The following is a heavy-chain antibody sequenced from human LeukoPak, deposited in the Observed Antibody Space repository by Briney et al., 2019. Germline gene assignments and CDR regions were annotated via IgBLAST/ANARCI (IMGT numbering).Heavy chain of an antibody. CDR2: ISSSSSYT. CDR3: ARDSTYGDYVPLWAFDI. V-gene: IGHV3-11*06. D-gene: IGHD4-17*01. CDR1: GFTFSDYY. Sequence: GGSLRLSCAASGFTFSDYYMSWIRQAPGKGLEWVSYISSSSSYTNYADSVKGRFTISRDNAKNSLYLQMNSLGAEDTAVYYCARDSTYGDYVPLWAFDIWGQGTMVTVSS. J-gene: IGHJ3*02.